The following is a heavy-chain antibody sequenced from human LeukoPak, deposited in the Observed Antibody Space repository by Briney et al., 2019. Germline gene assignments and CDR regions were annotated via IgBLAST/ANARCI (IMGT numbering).Heavy chain of an antibody. Sequence: GGSLRLSCAASGFTFSSYGMHWVRQAPGKGLEWVAVISYDGSNKYYADSVKGRFTISRDNSKNTLYLQMNSLRAEDTAVYYCAKGRRYYDILTGYSDFDYWGQGTLVTVSS. D-gene: IGHD3-9*01. CDR1: GFTFSSYG. J-gene: IGHJ4*02. CDR3: AKGRRYYDILTGYSDFDY. V-gene: IGHV3-30*18. CDR2: ISYDGSNK.